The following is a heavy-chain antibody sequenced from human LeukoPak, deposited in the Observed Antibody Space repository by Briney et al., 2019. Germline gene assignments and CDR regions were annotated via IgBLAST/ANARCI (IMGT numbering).Heavy chain of an antibody. V-gene: IGHV3-21*01. CDR2: ISSSSSYI. CDR1: GFTFSSFS. Sequence: GGSLRLSCAASGFTFSSFSMNWVRQAPGKGLEWVSSISSSSSYIYYADSVKGRFTISRDNAKNSLYLQMNSLRAEDTAVYYCARYELYELARHDAFDIWGQGTMVTVSS. D-gene: IGHD5/OR15-5a*01. J-gene: IGHJ3*02. CDR3: ARYELYELARHDAFDI.